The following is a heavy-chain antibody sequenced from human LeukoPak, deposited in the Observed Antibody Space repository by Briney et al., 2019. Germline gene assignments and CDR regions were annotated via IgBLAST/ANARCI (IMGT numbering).Heavy chain of an antibody. J-gene: IGHJ4*02. D-gene: IGHD6-19*01. CDR1: GGSISSGAYY. CDR3: AKDPSNRATQTITVTGPSD. CDR2: IYYSGST. Sequence: SQTLSLTCTVSGGSISSGAYYWSWIRQHPGKGLEWIGYIYYSGSTYYNPSLKSRVTISVDTSKNQFSLKLSSVTAADTAVYYCAKDPSNRATQTITVTGPSDWGQGTLVTVSS. V-gene: IGHV4-31*03.